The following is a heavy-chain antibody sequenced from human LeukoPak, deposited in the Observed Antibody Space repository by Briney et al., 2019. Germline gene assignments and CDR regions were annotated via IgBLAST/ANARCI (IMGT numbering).Heavy chain of an antibody. V-gene: IGHV1-69*02. CDR3: ASWVFGVVYGMDV. Sequence: SVNVSCKASGGTFSSYTISWMRQAPGQGLEWMGRSIPILGIANYAQKFQDRVKITEDTSTSTAYMELSSLRSEDTAVYYCASWVFGVVYGMDVWGQGTTVTVFS. CDR1: GGTFSSYT. CDR2: SIPILGIA. J-gene: IGHJ6*02. D-gene: IGHD3-3*01.